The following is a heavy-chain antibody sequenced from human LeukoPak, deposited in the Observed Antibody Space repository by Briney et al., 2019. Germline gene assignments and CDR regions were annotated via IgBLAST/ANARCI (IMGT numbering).Heavy chain of an antibody. D-gene: IGHD1-1*01. CDR2: ISSDGSRK. CDR3: AKYAYNWNAPDGFDM. CDR1: GFHFRLYN. V-gene: IGHV3-30*18. Sequence: GGSLRLSCVGSGFHFRLYNMNWVRQAPGKGLEWVAVISSDGSRKHYGDSVKGRFTISRDNSESTLFLQMNSLRTDDTSVYFCAKYAYNWNAPDGFDMWGQGTMVIVSS. J-gene: IGHJ3*02.